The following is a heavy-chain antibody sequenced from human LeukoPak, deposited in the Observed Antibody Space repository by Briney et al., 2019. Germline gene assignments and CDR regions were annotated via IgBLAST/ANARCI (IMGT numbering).Heavy chain of an antibody. CDR1: GFTFSHCG. D-gene: IGHD3-9*01. CDR2: IWKDGSKK. J-gene: IGHJ4*02. Sequence: PGGSLRLSCAASGFTFSHCGMHWVRQAPGKGLEWVALIWKDGSKKYYSDSVNGRFTVSRDNSTDTLYLQMNMVRAEDTALYYCARDLTSYFDYWGPGTLVTASS. CDR3: ARDLTSYFDY. V-gene: IGHV3-33*01.